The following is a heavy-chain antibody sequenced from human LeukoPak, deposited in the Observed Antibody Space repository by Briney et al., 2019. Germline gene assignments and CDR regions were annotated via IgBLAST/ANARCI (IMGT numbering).Heavy chain of an antibody. V-gene: IGHV3-48*04. CDR2: ISGSSSTI. D-gene: IGHD3-10*01. Sequence: GGSLRLSCAASGFTFSNYGMKWVRQAPGKGLEWISFISGSSSTIYDADSVKGRFTDSRDNAKNALYLQMNSLRAEDTAVYYCARKYYGSGSYYMDVWGKGTTVTVSS. CDR1: GFTFSNYG. CDR3: ARKYYGSGSYYMDV. J-gene: IGHJ6*03.